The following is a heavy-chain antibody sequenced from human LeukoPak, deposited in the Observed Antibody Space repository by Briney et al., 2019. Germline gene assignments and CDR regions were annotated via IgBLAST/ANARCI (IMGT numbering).Heavy chain of an antibody. CDR2: IYYSGST. Sequence: SETLSLTCTVSGYSISSGYYWGWIRQPPGKGLEWIGSIYYSGSTYYNPSLKSRVTISVDTSKNQFSLKLSSVTAADTAVYYCAREGGEWLPFDYWGQGTLVTVSS. J-gene: IGHJ4*02. V-gene: IGHV4-38-2*02. CDR1: GYSISSGYY. CDR3: AREGGEWLPFDY. D-gene: IGHD3-16*01.